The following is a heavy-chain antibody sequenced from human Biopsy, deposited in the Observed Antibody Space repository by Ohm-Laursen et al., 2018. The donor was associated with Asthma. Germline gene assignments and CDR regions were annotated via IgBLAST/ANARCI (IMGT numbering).Heavy chain of an antibody. CDR3: ARTYFDFLTGQVHDAFAM. Sequence: ASVKVSCKASGYTFINYAIHWARQAPGHSLEWMGWINAANGNTKYSQKFQGRLTISRDTSASTAYMDLSSLRSEDMAVYYCARTYFDFLTGQVHDAFAMWGQGTMVTVSS. V-gene: IGHV1-3*01. J-gene: IGHJ3*02. CDR2: INAANGNT. CDR1: GYTFINYA. D-gene: IGHD3-9*01.